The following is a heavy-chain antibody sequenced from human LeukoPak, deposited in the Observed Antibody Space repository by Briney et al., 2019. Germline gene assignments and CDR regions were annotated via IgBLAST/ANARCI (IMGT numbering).Heavy chain of an antibody. V-gene: IGHV4-30-4*08. CDR2: IYYSGST. J-gene: IGHJ6*03. CDR3: ARDSSDMVRGVINYYYYYMDV. CDR1: GGSISSGDYY. D-gene: IGHD3-10*01. Sequence: SETLSLTCTVSGGSISSGDYYWSWIRQPPGKGLEWIGYIYYSGSTYYNPSLKSRVTISVDTSKNQFSLKLSSVTAADTAVYYCARDSSDMVRGVINYYYYYMDVWAKGPRSPSP.